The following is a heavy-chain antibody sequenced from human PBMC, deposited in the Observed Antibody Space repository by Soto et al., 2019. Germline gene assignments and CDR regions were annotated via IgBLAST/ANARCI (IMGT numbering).Heavy chain of an antibody. CDR2: IVPVFATP. D-gene: IGHD2-8*02. J-gene: IGHJ6*02. V-gene: IGHV1-69*13. CDR3: ARHSGPQSYYYAMDV. Sequence: GASVKVSCKAAGGTLSTYAMSWVRQAPGQGLEWMGGIVPVFATPTYAQRFQGRVTITADESTNTAYMELSSLRSEDTAVYYCARHSGPQSYYYAMDVWGQGTTVTVS. CDR1: GGTLSTYA.